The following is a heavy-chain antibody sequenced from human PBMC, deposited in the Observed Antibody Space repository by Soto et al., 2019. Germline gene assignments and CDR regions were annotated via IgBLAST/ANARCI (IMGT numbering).Heavy chain of an antibody. J-gene: IGHJ4*02. CDR1: GFSLTTSGVG. V-gene: IGHV2-5*02. CDR2: IYWDDDK. CDR3: AHHPYYGLGSYSFDY. Sequence: QITLKESGPTLVRPTQTLTLTCTFSGFSLTTSGVGVGWIRQPPGKALEWLAVIYWDDDKRYSSSLKSRLTIXXDXSXPHGVPTMTNMDPVDTATYYYAHHPYYGLGSYSFDYWGQGTLVTVSS. D-gene: IGHD3-10*01.